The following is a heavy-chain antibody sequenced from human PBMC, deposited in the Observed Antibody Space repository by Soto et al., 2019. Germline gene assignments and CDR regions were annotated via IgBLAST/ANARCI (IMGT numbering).Heavy chain of an antibody. CDR1: GGSISSSNW. D-gene: IGHD3-10*01. Sequence: SETLSLTCAVSGGSISSSNWWSWVRQPPGKGLEWIGQIYHSGSTNYNPSLKSRVTISVDKSKNQFSLKLSSVTAADTAVYYCARGAGITMVRGVIIETYYYYYGMDVWGQGTTVTVSS. V-gene: IGHV4-4*02. CDR3: ARGAGITMVRGVIIETYYYYYGMDV. J-gene: IGHJ6*02. CDR2: IYHSGST.